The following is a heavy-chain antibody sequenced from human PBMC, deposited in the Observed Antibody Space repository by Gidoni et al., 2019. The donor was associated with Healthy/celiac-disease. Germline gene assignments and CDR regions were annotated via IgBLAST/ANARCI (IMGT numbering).Heavy chain of an antibody. D-gene: IGHD3-3*01. J-gene: IGHJ3*02. CDR1: GFTCSSYA. CDR3: ARETRYNTWGAFDI. Sequence: QVQLVESGGGVVQPGRSLRLSCAASGFTCSSYAMHWVRQAPGKGLEWVAVRSYDGSNKYYADSVKGRFTISRDNSKNTLYLQMNSLRAEDTAVYYCARETRYNTWGAFDIWGQGTMVTVSS. V-gene: IGHV3-30*01. CDR2: RSYDGSNK.